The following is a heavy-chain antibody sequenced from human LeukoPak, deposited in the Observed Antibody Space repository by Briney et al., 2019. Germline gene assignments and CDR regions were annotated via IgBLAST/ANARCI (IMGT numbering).Heavy chain of an antibody. V-gene: IGHV5-51*01. Sequence: GESLKISCKGSGYSFTSYWIGRVRQMPGKGLEWMGIIYPGDSDTRYSPSFQGQVTISADKSISTAYLQWSSLKASDTTMYYCARQADYYGSGSYNNWFDPWGQGTLVTVSS. CDR3: ARQADYYGSGSYNNWFDP. CDR2: IYPGDSDT. CDR1: GYSFTSYW. D-gene: IGHD3-10*01. J-gene: IGHJ5*02.